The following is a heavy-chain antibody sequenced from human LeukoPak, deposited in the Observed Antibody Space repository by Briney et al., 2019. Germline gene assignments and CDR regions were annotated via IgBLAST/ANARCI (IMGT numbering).Heavy chain of an antibody. D-gene: IGHD2-15*01. J-gene: IGHJ5*02. V-gene: IGHV3-74*01. Sequence: GGSLRLSCAASGFTFSSYWMHWVRQAPGKGLVWVSRINSDGSSTSYADSVKGRFTISRDNAKNTLYLQMNSLRAEDTAVYYCARDPYCSGGSCYFPNWFDPGAREPWSPSPQ. CDR3: ARDPYCSGGSCYFPNWFDP. CDR1: GFTFSSYW. CDR2: INSDGSST.